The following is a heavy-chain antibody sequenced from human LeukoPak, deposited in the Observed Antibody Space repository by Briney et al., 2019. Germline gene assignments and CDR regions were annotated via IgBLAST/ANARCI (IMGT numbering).Heavy chain of an antibody. J-gene: IGHJ4*02. CDR2: INPNSGGT. V-gene: IGHV1-2*02. D-gene: IGHD3-22*01. Sequence: ASVKVSCKASGYTFTGYYMHWVRQAPGQGVDWMGWINPNSGGTNYAQKFQGRVTMTRDTSISTAYMELTRLRSDDTAVYYCARIPYYYDSSGRGYFDYWGQGTLVTVSS. CDR1: GYTFTGYY. CDR3: ARIPYYYDSSGRGYFDY.